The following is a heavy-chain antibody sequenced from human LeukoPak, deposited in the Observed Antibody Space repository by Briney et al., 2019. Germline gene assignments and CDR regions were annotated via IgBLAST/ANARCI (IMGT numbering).Heavy chain of an antibody. D-gene: IGHD4-23*01. CDR1: GFXFSTYA. CDR3: AARDYGGNSGI. V-gene: IGHV3-30*03. CDR2: ISYDGSNK. J-gene: IGHJ3*02. Sequence: GGSLRLSCAASGFXFSTYAMHWVRQAPGKGLEWVAVISYDGSNKYYADSVKGRFTISRDNSKNTLYLRMNSLRAEDTAVYYCAARDYGGNSGIWGQGTMVTVSS.